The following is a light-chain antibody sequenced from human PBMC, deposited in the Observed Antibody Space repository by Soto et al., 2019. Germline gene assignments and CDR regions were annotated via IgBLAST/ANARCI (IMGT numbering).Light chain of an antibody. CDR1: SSDVGGYNY. J-gene: IGLJ1*01. CDR2: DVS. Sequence: QSVLTQPASLSGSPGQSITISCTGTSSDVGGYNYVSWYQQHPGKAPKLMIYDVSNRPSGVSIRFSASKSGNTASLTISGLQAEDEADYYCSSYTSGSTYVFGTGTKVTVL. V-gene: IGLV2-14*01. CDR3: SSYTSGSTYV.